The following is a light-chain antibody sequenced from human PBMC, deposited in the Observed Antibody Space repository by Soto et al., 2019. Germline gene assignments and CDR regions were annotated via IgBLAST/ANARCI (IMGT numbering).Light chain of an antibody. Sequence: QSVLPQPASVFGSPGQPITFCCTGTSSDVGGCNFVSWYRQHPGKAPKLMIYEVSSRPSGVSNRFSGSKSGNTASLTISGLQPEDEAYYYCSSYTTSSTVVFGTGTKVTV. J-gene: IGLJ1*01. V-gene: IGLV2-14*03. CDR1: SSDVGGCNF. CDR2: EVS. CDR3: SSYTTSSTVV.